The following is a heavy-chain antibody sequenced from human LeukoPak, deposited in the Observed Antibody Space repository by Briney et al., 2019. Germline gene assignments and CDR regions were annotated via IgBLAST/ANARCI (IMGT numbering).Heavy chain of an antibody. CDR1: GGSISSGGYY. D-gene: IGHD1-26*01. V-gene: IGHV4-61*02. CDR2: IYTSGST. CDR3: ASMSGSSRGGYYFDY. Sequence: SETLSLTCTVSGGSISSGGYYWSWIRQHPGKGLEWIGRIYTSGSTNYNPSLKSRVTMSVDTSKNQFSLKLSSVTAADTAVYYCASMSGSSRGGYYFDYWGQGTLVTVSS. J-gene: IGHJ4*02.